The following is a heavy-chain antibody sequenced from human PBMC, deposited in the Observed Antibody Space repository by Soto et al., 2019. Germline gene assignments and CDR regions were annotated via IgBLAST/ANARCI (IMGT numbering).Heavy chain of an antibody. Sequence: QVQLQESGPGLVKPSQTLSLTCTVSGGSISSGGYYWSWIRQHPGKGLEWIGYIYYSGSTYYNPSLKSRVTISVDTSKNQFPLKLSSVTAADTAVYYCARSETNPGYSSGWYLRAPPAPYAHWGQGTLVTVSS. CDR3: ARSETNPGYSSGWYLRAPPAPYAH. CDR2: IYYSGST. D-gene: IGHD6-19*01. CDR1: GGSISSGGYY. J-gene: IGHJ4*02. V-gene: IGHV4-31*03.